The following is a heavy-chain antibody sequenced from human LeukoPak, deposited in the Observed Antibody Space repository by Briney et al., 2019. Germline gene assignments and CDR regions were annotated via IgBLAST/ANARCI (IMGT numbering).Heavy chain of an antibody. J-gene: IGHJ4*02. D-gene: IGHD5-12*01. V-gene: IGHV3-30*02. CDR3: ASLSGYEYYFDY. CDR2: IRYDGSNK. CDR1: GFTFSSYG. Sequence: QPGGSLRLSCAASGFTFSSYGMHWVRQAPGKGLEWVAFIRYDGSNKYYADSVKGRFTISRDNSKNTLYLQMNSLRAEDTAVYYCASLSGYEYYFDYWGQGTLVTVSS.